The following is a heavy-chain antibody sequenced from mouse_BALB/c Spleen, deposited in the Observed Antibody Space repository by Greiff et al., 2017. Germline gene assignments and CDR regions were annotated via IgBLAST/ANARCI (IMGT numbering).Heavy chain of an antibody. D-gene: IGHD2-14*01. CDR2: IYPGDGDT. V-gene: IGHV1-80*01. J-gene: IGHJ3*01. Sequence: VKLMESGAELVRPGSSVKISCKASGYAFSSYWMNWVKQRPGQGLEWMGQIYPGDGDTNYNGKFKGKATLTADKSTSTAYMQLSSLTSEDSAVYFSARSGRYDSWIAYWGQGTLVTVSA. CDR1: GYAFSSYW. CDR3: ARSGRYDSWIAY.